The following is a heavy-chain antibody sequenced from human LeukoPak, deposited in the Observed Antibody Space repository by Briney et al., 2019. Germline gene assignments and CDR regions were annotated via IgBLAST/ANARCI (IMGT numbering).Heavy chain of an antibody. Sequence: GASVKVSCKASGYTFTSYAMHWVRQAPGQRLEWMGWINAGNGNTKYSQKFQGRVTMTRDTSTSTVYMELSSLRSEDTAVYYCARRYSSSFDYWGQGTLVTVSS. CDR3: ARRYSSSFDY. J-gene: IGHJ4*02. D-gene: IGHD6-6*01. V-gene: IGHV1-3*01. CDR2: INAGNGNT. CDR1: GYTFTSYA.